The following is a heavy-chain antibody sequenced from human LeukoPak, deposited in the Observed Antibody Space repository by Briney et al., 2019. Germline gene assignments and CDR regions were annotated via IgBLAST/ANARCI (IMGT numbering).Heavy chain of an antibody. CDR1: GFTFSSYA. CDR2: ISGSGGST. D-gene: IGHD1-26*01. J-gene: IGHJ4*02. CDR3: AKVVGATTRGYFDY. Sequence: GGTLRLSCAASGFTFSSYAMSWVRQAPGKGLEWVSTISGSGGSTYYADSVKGRFTISRDNSKNTLYLQMNSLRAEDTAVYYCAKVVGATTRGYFDYWGQGTLVTVSS. V-gene: IGHV3-23*01.